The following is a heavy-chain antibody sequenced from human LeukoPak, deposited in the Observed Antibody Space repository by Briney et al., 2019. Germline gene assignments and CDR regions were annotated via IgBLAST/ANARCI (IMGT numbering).Heavy chain of an antibody. CDR2: INHSGST. CDR1: GGSFSGYY. Sequence: SETLSLTCAVYGGSFSGYYWSWIRQPPGKGLEWIGEINHSGSTNYNPSLKSRVTISVDTSKNQFSLKLSSMTAADTAVYYCARKGFYDFWSGYSVTNWFDPWGQGTLVTVSS. D-gene: IGHD3-3*01. J-gene: IGHJ5*02. V-gene: IGHV4-34*01. CDR3: ARKGFYDFWSGYSVTNWFDP.